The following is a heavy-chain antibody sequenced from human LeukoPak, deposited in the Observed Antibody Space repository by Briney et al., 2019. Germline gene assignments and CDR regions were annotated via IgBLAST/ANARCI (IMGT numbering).Heavy chain of an antibody. CDR2: IYYSGST. CDR3: ARVRGDVGARGLFWFDP. V-gene: IGHV4-59*01. CDR1: GGSISSYY. D-gene: IGHD1-26*01. J-gene: IGHJ5*02. Sequence: SETLSLTCTVSGGSISSYYWSWIRQPPGKGLEWIGYIYYSGSTNYNPSLKSRVAISVDTSKNQFSLKLSSVTAADTAVYYCARVRGDVGARGLFWFDPWGQETLVTVSS.